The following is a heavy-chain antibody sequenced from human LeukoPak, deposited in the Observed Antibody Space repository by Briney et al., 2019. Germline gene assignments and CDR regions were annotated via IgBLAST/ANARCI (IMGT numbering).Heavy chain of an antibody. D-gene: IGHD6-6*01. CDR3: ATSSLDY. V-gene: IGHV3-64*01. CDR2: ISSNGGST. Sequence: GGSLRLSCAASGFTFSSYAMYWVRQAPGKGLECVSTISSNGGSTSYANSVKGRFTISRDNSKNTLYLRMGSLRADDMAVYYCATSSLDYWGQGTLVTVSS. CDR1: GFTFSSYA. J-gene: IGHJ4*02.